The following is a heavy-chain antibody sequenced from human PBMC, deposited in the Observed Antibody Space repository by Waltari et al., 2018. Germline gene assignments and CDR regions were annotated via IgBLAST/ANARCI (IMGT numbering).Heavy chain of an antibody. Sequence: EVQLVESGGDLVQPGGSLRLSCAASGFAFSTYWMTLVRQAPGKGMEWLANIKEDGSEKNYVDYVKGRFTISRENAKNSLYLQMNSLRAEDTAVYYCARDPHYSNFDYWGQGTLVTVSS. CDR3: ARDPHYSNFDY. CDR2: IKEDGSEK. V-gene: IGHV3-7*01. J-gene: IGHJ4*02. D-gene: IGHD4-4*01. CDR1: GFAFSTYW.